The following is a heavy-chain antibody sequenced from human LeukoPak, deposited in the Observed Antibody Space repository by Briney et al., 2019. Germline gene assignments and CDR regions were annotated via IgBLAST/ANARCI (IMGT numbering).Heavy chain of an antibody. CDR2: ISGSGGST. D-gene: IGHD3-9*01. J-gene: IGHJ1*01. CDR1: GFTFSSYA. Sequence: GGSLRLSCAASGFTFSSYAMSWVRQAPGKGLEWVSAISGSGGSTYYADSVKGRFTISRDNSKNTLYLQMNSLRAEDTAVYYCAKDPRTYDILPEYFQHWGQGTLVTVSS. CDR3: AKDPRTYDILPEYFQH. V-gene: IGHV3-23*01.